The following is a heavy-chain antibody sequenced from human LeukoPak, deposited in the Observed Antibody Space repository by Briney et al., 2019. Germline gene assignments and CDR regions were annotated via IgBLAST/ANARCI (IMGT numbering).Heavy chain of an antibody. D-gene: IGHD1-26*01. CDR1: GYTFTSYD. Sequence: ASVSVSCKASGYTFTSYDINWVRQATGQGLEWMGWMNPNSGNTGYAQKFQGRVTMTRSTSINRAYMELNSLTSEDTAVYYCARSSVGARRRIDYWGQGTLVPVPS. J-gene: IGHJ4*02. CDR3: ARSSVGARRRIDY. V-gene: IGHV1-8*01. CDR2: MNPNSGNT.